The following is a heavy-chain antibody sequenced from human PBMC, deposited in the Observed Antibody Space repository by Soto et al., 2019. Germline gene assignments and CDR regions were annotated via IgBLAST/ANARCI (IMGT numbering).Heavy chain of an antibody. V-gene: IGHV3-13*01. J-gene: IGHJ5*02. CDR2: IGNLHDT. CDR1: GFTFSAYD. Sequence: EVQLVESGGGLVQPGGSLRLSCAASGFTFSAYDMHWVRQPTGKGLEWVSAIGNLHDTYYPDSVKGRFTISRENAKNSLYVQMNSLTTGDTGVYYCARQASYWHGGGGWFDPWGQGTLVTVSS. D-gene: IGHD2-8*02. CDR3: ARQASYWHGGGGWFDP.